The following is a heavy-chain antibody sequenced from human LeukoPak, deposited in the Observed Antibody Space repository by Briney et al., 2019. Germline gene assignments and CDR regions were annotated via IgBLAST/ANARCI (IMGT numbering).Heavy chain of an antibody. CDR3: ARDFHRYYYDTSGYNGFDI. CDR1: GFMFTSYW. CDR2: INQDGSAK. V-gene: IGHV3-7*01. D-gene: IGHD3-22*01. Sequence: PGGSLRLSCAASGFMFTSYWMSWVRQAPGKGLEWVANINQDGSAKYYVDSVKGRFTISRDNAKNSLYLQMNSLRAEDTAVYYCARDFHRYYYDTSGYNGFDIWGQGTMVTVSS. J-gene: IGHJ3*02.